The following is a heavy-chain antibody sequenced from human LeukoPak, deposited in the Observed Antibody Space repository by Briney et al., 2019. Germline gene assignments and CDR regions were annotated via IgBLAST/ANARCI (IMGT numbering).Heavy chain of an antibody. CDR2: ISGDGGST. CDR3: AKDIRVPDDYGDYYYYGMDV. J-gene: IGHJ6*02. Sequence: GGSLRLSCAASGFTFDDCAMHWVRQAPGKGLEWVSLISGDGGSTYYADSVKGRFTISRDNSKNSLYLQMNSLRTEDTALYYCAKDIRVPDDYGDYYYYGMDVWGQGTTVTVSS. V-gene: IGHV3-43*02. CDR1: GFTFDDCA. D-gene: IGHD4-17*01.